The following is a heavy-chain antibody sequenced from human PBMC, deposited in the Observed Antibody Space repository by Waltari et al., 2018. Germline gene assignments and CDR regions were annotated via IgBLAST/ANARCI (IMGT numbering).Heavy chain of an antibody. V-gene: IGHV4-38-2*02. CDR3: ARDKYSSSSCLDY. J-gene: IGHJ4*02. CDR1: GYSISSGYY. CDR2: IYHSGST. Sequence: QVQLQESGPGLVKPSETLSLTCAVSGYSISSGYYWGWIRQPPGKGLERIGSIYHSGSTYYNPSRKSRVTISVDTSKNQFSLKLSSVTAADTAVYYCARDKYSSSSCLDYWGQGTLVTVSS. D-gene: IGHD6-6*01.